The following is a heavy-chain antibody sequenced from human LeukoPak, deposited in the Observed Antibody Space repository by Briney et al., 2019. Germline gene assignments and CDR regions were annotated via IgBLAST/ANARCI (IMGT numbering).Heavy chain of an antibody. J-gene: IGHJ4*02. CDR1: GGTFSSYA. Sequence: ASVKVSCKASGGTFSSYAISWVRQAPGQGLEWMGRIIPILGIANYAQKFQGRVTITADKSTSTAYMELSSLRSEDTAVYYCARAQALGHDYGDYGLIDYWGQGTLVTVSS. D-gene: IGHD4-17*01. CDR3: ARAQALGHDYGDYGLIDY. CDR2: IIPILGIA. V-gene: IGHV1-69*04.